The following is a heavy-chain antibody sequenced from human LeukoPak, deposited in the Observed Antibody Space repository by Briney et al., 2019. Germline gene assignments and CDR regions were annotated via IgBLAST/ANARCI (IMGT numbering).Heavy chain of an antibody. D-gene: IGHD2-8*02. V-gene: IGHV4-59*08. CDR2: IYYSGST. Sequence: SETLSLTCTVSGGSISSYYWSWIRQPPGKRLEWIGYIYYSGSTNYGPSLKSRVTISVDTSKNQFSLRLSSVTAADTAVYYCARLGGTGSFDIWGQGTMVTVSS. CDR1: GGSISSYY. CDR3: ARLGGTGSFDI. J-gene: IGHJ3*02.